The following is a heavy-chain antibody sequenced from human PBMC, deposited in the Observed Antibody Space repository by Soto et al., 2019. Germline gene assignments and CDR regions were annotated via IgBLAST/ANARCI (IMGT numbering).Heavy chain of an antibody. Sequence: QVQLVESGGGLVKPGGSLRLSCAASGFTFSAYYMSWIRQAPGKGLEWVAYINSSSSYTNYADSVKGRFTISRDNAKNSLYLQMTSLRAEDTAVYYCARIITAAGGRRYFDLWGRGTLVTVSS. CDR3: ARIITAAGGRRYFDL. CDR2: INSSSSYT. J-gene: IGHJ2*01. D-gene: IGHD6-13*01. CDR1: GFTFSAYY. V-gene: IGHV3-11*05.